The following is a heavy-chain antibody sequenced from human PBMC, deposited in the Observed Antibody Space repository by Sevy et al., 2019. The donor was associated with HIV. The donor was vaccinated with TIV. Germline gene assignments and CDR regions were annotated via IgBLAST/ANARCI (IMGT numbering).Heavy chain of an antibody. V-gene: IGHV3-30-3*01. CDR3: ARGRAIAAAGTLDY. Sequence: GGSLRLSCAASGFTFNTYAMHWVRQAPGKGLEWVAVISYDGGSKYYADSVKGRFTISRDNSKNTLYLQMISLRPEDSAIYYCARGRAIAAAGTLDYWGQGTVVTVSS. J-gene: IGHJ4*02. CDR2: ISYDGGSK. D-gene: IGHD6-13*01. CDR1: GFTFNTYA.